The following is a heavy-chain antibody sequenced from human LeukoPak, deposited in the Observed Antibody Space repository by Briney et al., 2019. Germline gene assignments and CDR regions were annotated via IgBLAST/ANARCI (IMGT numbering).Heavy chain of an antibody. CDR3: ARDPLDSSGYLAGMDV. Sequence: SQTLSLTCTVSGGSISSGNYYWSWIRQHPGKGLEWIGNIYYSGSTYYKPSLKSRVTISVDTSKNQFSLKLSSVTAADTAVYYCARDPLDSSGYLAGMDVWGQGTTVTVSS. D-gene: IGHD3-22*01. V-gene: IGHV4-31*03. CDR1: GGSISSGNYY. J-gene: IGHJ6*02. CDR2: IYYSGST.